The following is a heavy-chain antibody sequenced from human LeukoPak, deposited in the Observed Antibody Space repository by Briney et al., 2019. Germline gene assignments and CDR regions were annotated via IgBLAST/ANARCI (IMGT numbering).Heavy chain of an antibody. CDR1: GFTFSSYE. J-gene: IGHJ4*02. CDR3: AREGYMATINY. V-gene: IGHV3-48*03. D-gene: IGHD5-24*01. CDR2: ISSSGSTI. Sequence: PGGSLRLSCAASGFTFSSYEMNWVRQAPGKGLGWVSYISSSGSTIYYADSVKGRFTISRDNAKNSLYLQMNSLRAEDTAVYYCAREGYMATINYWGQGTLVTVSS.